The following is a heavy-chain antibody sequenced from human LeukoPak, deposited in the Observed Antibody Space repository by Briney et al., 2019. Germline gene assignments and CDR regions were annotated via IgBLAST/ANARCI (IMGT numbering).Heavy chain of an antibody. V-gene: IGHV3-7*01. CDR3: AREDIVVVPAAFYYYYYGMDV. CDR2: IKQDGSEK. CDR1: GFTFSSYW. Sequence: GGSLRLSCAASGFTFSSYWMSWVRQAPGKGLEWVANIKQDGSEKYYVDSVKGRFTISRDNAKNSLYLQMNSLRAEDTAVYYCAREDIVVVPAAFYYYYYGMDVWGQGTTVTVSS. D-gene: IGHD2-2*01. J-gene: IGHJ6*02.